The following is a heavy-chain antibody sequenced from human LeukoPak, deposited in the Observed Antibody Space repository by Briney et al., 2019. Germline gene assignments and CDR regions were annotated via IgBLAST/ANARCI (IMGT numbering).Heavy chain of an antibody. Sequence: ASVKVSCKASGYTFTNYYIHWVRQAPGQGLEWMGLINPGGGNTNYAQNFQGRVTMTRDTSASTVYMQLSSLRSEDTAVYYCARGYGSGSYYNWFDPWGQGTLVTVSS. J-gene: IGHJ5*02. CDR1: GYTFTNYY. D-gene: IGHD3-10*01. CDR3: ARGYGSGSYYNWFDP. V-gene: IGHV1-46*01. CDR2: INPGGGNT.